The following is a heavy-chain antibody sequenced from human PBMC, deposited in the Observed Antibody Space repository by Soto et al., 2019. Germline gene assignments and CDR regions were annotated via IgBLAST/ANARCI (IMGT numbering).Heavy chain of an antibody. D-gene: IGHD6-19*01. J-gene: IGHJ3*02. CDR2: IGTAADT. V-gene: IGHV3-13*01. CDR1: GFTFSSYD. Sequence: EVQLVESGGGLVQPGGSLRLSCAASGFTFSSYDMHWVRQATGKGLEWVSAIGTAADTYSPGSVQGRLTISRKIDKNFLYLEMNRLRAEETGGYYCARWGIAVAGTGQGALDIWGQGTMVTVSS. CDR3: ARWGIAVAGTGQGALDI.